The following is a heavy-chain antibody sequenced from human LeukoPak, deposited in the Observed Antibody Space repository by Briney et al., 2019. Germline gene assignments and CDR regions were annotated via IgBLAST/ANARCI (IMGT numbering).Heavy chain of an antibody. CDR2: ISGSGGST. V-gene: IGHV3-23*01. CDR3: ARDRGRYRGDDAFDI. D-gene: IGHD3-9*01. J-gene: IGHJ3*02. Sequence: GGSLRLSCAASGFTFSSYGMRWVRQAPGKGLEWVSAISGSGGSTYYADSVKGRFTISRDNSKNTLYLQMHSLRAEDTAVYYCARDRGRYRGDDAFDIWGQGTMVTVSS. CDR1: GFTFSSYG.